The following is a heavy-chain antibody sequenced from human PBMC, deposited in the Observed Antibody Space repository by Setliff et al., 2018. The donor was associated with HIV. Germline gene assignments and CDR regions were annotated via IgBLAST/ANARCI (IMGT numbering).Heavy chain of an antibody. CDR1: GGTFSSYA. CDR3: ARDSVARRTLGYYYYMDV. CDR2: IIPISGIT. V-gene: IGHV1-69*10. Sequence: SVKVFCKASGGTFSSYAFNWVRQAPGQGLEWMGGIIPISGITNYAQKFQGRVRFTADKSTSTAYMELSSLRSEDTAMYYCARDSVARRTLGYYYYMDVWGKGTTVTVSS. D-gene: IGHD6-6*01. J-gene: IGHJ6*03.